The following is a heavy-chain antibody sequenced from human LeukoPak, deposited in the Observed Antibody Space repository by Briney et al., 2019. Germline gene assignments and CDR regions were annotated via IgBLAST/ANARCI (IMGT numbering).Heavy chain of an antibody. J-gene: IGHJ4*02. CDR1: GGSISSSSYY. V-gene: IGHV4-39*07. D-gene: IGHD3-10*01. CDR3: ARASETYYYGSGSPDY. CDR2: IYYSGST. Sequence: SETLSLTCTVSGGSISSSSYYRGWIRQPPGKGLEWIGSIYYSGSTYYNPSLKSRVTISVDTSKNQFSLKLSSVTAADTAVYYCARASETYYYGSGSPDYWGQGTLVTVSS.